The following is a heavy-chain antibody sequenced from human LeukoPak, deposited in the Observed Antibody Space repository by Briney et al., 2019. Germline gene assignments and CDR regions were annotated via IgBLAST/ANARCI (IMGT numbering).Heavy chain of an antibody. CDR1: GYTFTSYY. J-gene: IGHJ4*02. V-gene: IGHV1-2*06. D-gene: IGHD3-10*01. CDR2: INPNSGGT. Sequence: ASVKVSCKASGYTFTSYYMHWVRQAPGQGLEWMGRINPNSGGTNYAQKFQGRVTMTRDTSISTAYMELSRLRSDDTAVYYCAREDHEPYGSGSYNYWGQGTLVTVSS. CDR3: AREDHEPYGSGSYNY.